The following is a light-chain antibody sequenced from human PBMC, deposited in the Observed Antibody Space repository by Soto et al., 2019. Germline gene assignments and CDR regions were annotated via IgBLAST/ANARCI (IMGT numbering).Light chain of an antibody. J-gene: IGKJ4*01. CDR3: QQRSNWLI. V-gene: IGKV3-11*01. CDR2: DAS. Sequence: EIVLTQSPATLSLSPGERATLSCRASRSVNSYLAWYQQKPGQAPRLLIYDASNRATGIPARFSGSGSGTDFTLTISSLEPEDSAVYYCQQRSNWLIFGGGTKVEIK. CDR1: RSVNSY.